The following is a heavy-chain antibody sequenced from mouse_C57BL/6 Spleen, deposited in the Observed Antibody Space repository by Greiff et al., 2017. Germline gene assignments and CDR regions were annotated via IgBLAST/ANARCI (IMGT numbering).Heavy chain of an antibody. CDR2: ISYSGST. V-gene: IGHV3-1*01. D-gene: IGHD3-3*01. CDR1: GYSITSGYD. J-gene: IGHJ1*03. Sequence: EVQRVESGPGMVKPSQSLSLTCTVTGYSITSGYDWHWIRHFPGNKLEWMGYISYSGSTNYNPSLKSRISITHDTSKNHFFLKLNSVTTEDTATYYCARRGDGDYWYFDVWGTGTTVTVSS. CDR3: ARRGDGDYWYFDV.